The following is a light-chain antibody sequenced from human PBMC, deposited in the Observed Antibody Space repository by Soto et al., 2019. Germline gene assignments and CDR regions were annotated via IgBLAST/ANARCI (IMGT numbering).Light chain of an antibody. Sequence: DIQMTQSPSSLSASVGDRVTITCRASQGIANYLAWYQQKSGKVPKLLIYTASTLQSGVPSRFSGSGSGTDLTLTISSLQPEDVATYYCQKYNSAPWTFGQGTKVEIK. J-gene: IGKJ1*01. CDR1: QGIANY. CDR2: TAS. V-gene: IGKV1-27*01. CDR3: QKYNSAPWT.